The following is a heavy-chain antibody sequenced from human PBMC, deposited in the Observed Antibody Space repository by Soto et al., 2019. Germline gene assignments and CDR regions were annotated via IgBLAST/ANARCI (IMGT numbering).Heavy chain of an antibody. Sequence: GXSXKVSFKASGYTXTSYGIRLVRQAPGQGLVWMGWSIAYNGNTNYAQKLQGRVTMTTEKSTSKAYMELRSLRSEDTAVYYCARIPSYYDFSSGYHGASSDYYYYGMDVWGQGTTVTVSS. V-gene: IGHV1-18*01. CDR3: ARIPSYYDFSSGYHGASSDYYYYGMDV. J-gene: IGHJ6*02. CDR1: GYTXTSYG. D-gene: IGHD3-3*01. CDR2: SIAYNGNT.